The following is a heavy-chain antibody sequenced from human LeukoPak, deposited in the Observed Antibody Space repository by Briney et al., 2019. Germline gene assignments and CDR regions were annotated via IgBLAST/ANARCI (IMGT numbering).Heavy chain of an antibody. CDR2: IKQDGSET. V-gene: IGHV3-7*01. D-gene: IGHD2-8*01. CDR1: GFTFSNYW. Sequence: GGSLRLSCAASGFTFSNYWMSWVRQAPGKGLEWVANIKQDGSETYYVDSVKGRFIISRDNSKNILYLQMNSLRAEDTAVYYCAKDRCSNGIGCYYYYMDVWGKGTTVTISS. CDR3: AKDRCSNGIGCYYYYMDV. J-gene: IGHJ6*03.